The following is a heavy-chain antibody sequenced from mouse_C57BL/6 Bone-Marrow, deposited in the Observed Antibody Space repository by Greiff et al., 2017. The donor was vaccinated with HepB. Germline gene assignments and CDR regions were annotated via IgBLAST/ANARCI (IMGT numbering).Heavy chain of an antibody. CDR1: GFTFSSYA. CDR3: ARGWDPDESDY. V-gene: IGHV5-4*03. CDR2: ISDGGSYT. J-gene: IGHJ2*01. D-gene: IGHD4-1*01. Sequence: EVKLEESGGGLVKPGGSLKLSCAASGFTFSSYALSWVRQTPEKRLEWVATISDGGSYTYYPDNVKGRFTISRDNAKNNLYLQMSHLKSEDTAMYYCARGWDPDESDYWGQGTTLTVSS.